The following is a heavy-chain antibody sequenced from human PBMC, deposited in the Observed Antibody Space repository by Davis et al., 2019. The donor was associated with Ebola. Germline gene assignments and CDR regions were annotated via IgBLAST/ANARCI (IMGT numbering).Heavy chain of an antibody. CDR2: ISPNSGGT. D-gene: IGHD2-2*01. Sequence: ASVKVSCEASGYTFTGYYIHWVRQAPGQGLEWMGRISPNSGGTNYAQKFQGRVTITRDTSISTAYMELSRLTSDDTAVYYCARDAPGVPAATYGAFDIWGQGTMVTVSS. V-gene: IGHV1-2*06. J-gene: IGHJ3*02. CDR3: ARDAPGVPAATYGAFDI. CDR1: GYTFTGYY.